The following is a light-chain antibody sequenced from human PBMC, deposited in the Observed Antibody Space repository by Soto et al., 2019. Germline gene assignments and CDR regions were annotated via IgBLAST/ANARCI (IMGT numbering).Light chain of an antibody. J-gene: IGLJ1*01. CDR1: SSNIGAGYD. CDR2: GNS. Sequence: QLVLTQPPSVSGAPGQRVTISCTGSSSNIGAGYDVHWYQQLPGTAPKLLIYGNSNRPSGVPDRFSGSKSGTSASLAITGLQAEDEADYYCQSYDSSLSGYVFGTGTKLTDL. V-gene: IGLV1-40*01. CDR3: QSYDSSLSGYV.